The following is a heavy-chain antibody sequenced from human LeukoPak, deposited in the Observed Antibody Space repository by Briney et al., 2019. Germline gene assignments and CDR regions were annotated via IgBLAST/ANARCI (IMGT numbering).Heavy chain of an antibody. J-gene: IGHJ4*02. CDR1: GFSLRGYW. CDR2: PQSDGNDK. D-gene: IGHD5-12*01. Sequence: GGSLILSCAAYGFSLRGYWMSWVRQAPGKGLEWVTRPQSDGNDKYFVHSVKGRFTVSRDNAKNSLYLQMNSLRVEDTAVYYCARGGYSFDYLGQGTLVTVSS. CDR3: ARGGYSFDY. V-gene: IGHV3-7*01.